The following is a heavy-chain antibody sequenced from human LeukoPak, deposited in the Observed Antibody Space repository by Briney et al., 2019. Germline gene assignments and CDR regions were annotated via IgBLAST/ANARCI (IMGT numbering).Heavy chain of an antibody. CDR3: ARVRDGYNDAYDI. Sequence: GSSVKVSCKASGGTFSNYAISWVRQAPGQGLEWMGGIIPIFGTANYAQNFQARVTMTRDTSTSTVYMELSSLRSGDTAVYYCARVRDGYNDAYDIWGQGTMVTVPS. CDR2: IIPIFGTA. CDR1: GGTFSNYA. V-gene: IGHV1-69*05. J-gene: IGHJ3*02. D-gene: IGHD5-24*01.